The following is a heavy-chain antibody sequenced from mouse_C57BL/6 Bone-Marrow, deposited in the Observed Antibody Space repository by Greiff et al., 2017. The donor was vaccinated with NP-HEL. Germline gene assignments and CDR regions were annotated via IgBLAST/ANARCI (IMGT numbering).Heavy chain of an antibody. V-gene: IGHV5-17*01. Sequence: EVQLVESGGGLVKPGGSLKLSCAASGFTFSDYGMHWVRQAPEKGLEWVAYISSGSSTIYYADTVKGRFTISRDNAKNTLFLQMTSLRSEDTAMYYCARQDYYGSSYWYFDVWGTGTTVTFSS. CDR3: ARQDYYGSSYWYFDV. CDR1: GFTFSDYG. D-gene: IGHD1-1*01. CDR2: ISSGSSTI. J-gene: IGHJ1*03.